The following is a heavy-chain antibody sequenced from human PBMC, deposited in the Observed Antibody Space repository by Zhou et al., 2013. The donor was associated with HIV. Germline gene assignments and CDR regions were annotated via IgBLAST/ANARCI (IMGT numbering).Heavy chain of an antibody. D-gene: IGHD1-26*01. Sequence: QVQLVQSGAEVKKPGSSVKVSCKASGATFTTYGISWVRQAPGQRLEWIGGLTPIFQRPNYAQHFQGRVTFTTDEPTSTAYMELSSLRSEDTAIYYCTIKGSEDRGWFDPWGQGTLVTVSS. J-gene: IGHJ5*02. CDR3: TIKGSEDRGWFDP. CDR1: GATFTTYG. V-gene: IGHV1-69*05. CDR2: LTPIFQRP.